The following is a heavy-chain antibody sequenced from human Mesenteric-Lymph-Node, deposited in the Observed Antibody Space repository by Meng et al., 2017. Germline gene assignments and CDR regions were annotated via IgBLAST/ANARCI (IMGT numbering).Heavy chain of an antibody. D-gene: IGHD6-19*01. CDR2: INQSGST. Sequence: QVQQRQWGPGLWNPSVTLSLTYAVYGVSLSGYYRGLSRQAPGKGREWIGEINQSGSTTYNPSLKRRDTISVDTSKNQFSLKLSSVTAADTAVYYCARGGLYSSGWYGYWGHGTLVTVFS. CDR3: ARGGLYSSGWYGY. J-gene: IGHJ5*01. CDR1: GVSLSGYY. V-gene: IGHV4-34*01.